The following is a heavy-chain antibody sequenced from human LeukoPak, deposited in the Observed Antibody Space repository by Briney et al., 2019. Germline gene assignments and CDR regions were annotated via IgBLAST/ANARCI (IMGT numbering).Heavy chain of an antibody. D-gene: IGHD5-18*01. CDR1: GFTFSDYY. J-gene: IGHJ4*02. CDR2: ISSSGSTI. Sequence: GGSLRLSCAASGFTFSDYYMSWIRQAPGKGLEWVSYISSSGSTIYYADSVKGRFTISRDNAKKSLYLQMNSLRAEDTAVYFRAREGLYNYGYVYGYWGQGTLVTVSS. CDR3: AREGLYNYGYVYGY. V-gene: IGHV3-11*04.